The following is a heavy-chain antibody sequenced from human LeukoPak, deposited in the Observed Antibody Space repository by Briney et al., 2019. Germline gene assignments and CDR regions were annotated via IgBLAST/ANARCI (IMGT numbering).Heavy chain of an antibody. CDR1: GGSFSGYY. D-gene: IGHD4-17*01. CDR3: ARLPTTVTSFFGWYYYYGMDV. J-gene: IGHJ6*02. Sequence: SSETLSLTCAVYGGSFSGYYWSWIRQPPGKGLEWIGEINHSGSTNYNPSLKSRVTISVDTSKNQFSLKLSSVTAADTAVYYCARLPTTVTSFFGWYYYYGMDVWGQGTTVTVSS. V-gene: IGHV4-34*01. CDR2: INHSGST.